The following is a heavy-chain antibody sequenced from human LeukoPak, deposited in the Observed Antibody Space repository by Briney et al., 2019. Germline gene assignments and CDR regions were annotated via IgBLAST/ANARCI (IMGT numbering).Heavy chain of an antibody. CDR3: AMHYYDSSGYYSGAFDI. V-gene: IGHV4-34*01. J-gene: IGHJ3*02. Sequence: PSETLSLTCAVYGGSFSGYYWSWIRQPPGKGLEWIGEINHSGSTNYNPSLKSRVTISVDTSKNQFSLKLSSVTAADTAVYYCAMHYYDSSGYYSGAFDIWGQGTMVTVSS. CDR1: GGSFSGYY. CDR2: INHSGST. D-gene: IGHD3-22*01.